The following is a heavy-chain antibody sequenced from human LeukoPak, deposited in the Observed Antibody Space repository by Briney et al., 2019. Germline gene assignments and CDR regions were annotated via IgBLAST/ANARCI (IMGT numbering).Heavy chain of an antibody. D-gene: IGHD2-15*01. V-gene: IGHV4-59*08. CDR2: IYYSGTT. CDR1: GGSISSYY. CDR3: ARADIAYAFDI. Sequence: PSETLSLTCTVSGGSISSYYWSWIRQPPGKGLEWMGYIYYSGTTNYNPSLKSRVTISVDTSKNQFSLKLSSVTAADTAVYYCARADIAYAFDIWGQGIMVTVSS. J-gene: IGHJ3*02.